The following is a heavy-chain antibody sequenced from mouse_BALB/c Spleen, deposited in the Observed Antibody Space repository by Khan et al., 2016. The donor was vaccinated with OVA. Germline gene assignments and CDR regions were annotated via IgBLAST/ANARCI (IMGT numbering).Heavy chain of an antibody. D-gene: IGHD4-1*01. CDR2: INPYNGGT. V-gene: IGHV1S136*01. Sequence: VQLKQSGPELVKPGASVKMSCKASGYTFTNYVLHWVKQKPGQGLEWIGYINPYNGGTKYNEKFKVKATLASDKSSITAYMELNSLTSEDSAVDYCTRGNWQCYYFDYWGQGTTLTLSS. CDR3: TRGNWQCYYFDY. J-gene: IGHJ2*01. CDR1: GYTFTNYV.